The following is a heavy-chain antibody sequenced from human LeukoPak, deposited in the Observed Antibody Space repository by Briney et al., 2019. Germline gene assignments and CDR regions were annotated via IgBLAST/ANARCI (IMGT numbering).Heavy chain of an antibody. J-gene: IGHJ3*02. D-gene: IGHD3-3*01. CDR3: AKDKTYDDFWSGHDAFDI. V-gene: IGHV3-23*01. CDR2: ISGSGDST. Sequence: GGPLRLSCAASGFTFTTYAMSWVRQAPGKGLEWVSVISGSGDSTYYADSVKGRLTISRDISKNTLYLQMKSLRAGDTAVYYCAKDKTYDDFWSGHDAFDIWGQGTMVTVSS. CDR1: GFTFTTYA.